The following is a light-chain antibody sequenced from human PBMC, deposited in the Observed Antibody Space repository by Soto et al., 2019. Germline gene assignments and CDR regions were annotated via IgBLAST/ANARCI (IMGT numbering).Light chain of an antibody. J-gene: IGKJ1*01. CDR3: QQYNSYSWT. Sequence: DIQMTQSPTTLSASVGDRVTITCRASQSISSWLAWYQQKPGKAPKLLIYDASSLESGVPSRFSGSGSGTEFALTISSLQPEDFATYFCQQYNSYSWTFGQGTRVDI. V-gene: IGKV1-5*01. CDR1: QSISSW. CDR2: DAS.